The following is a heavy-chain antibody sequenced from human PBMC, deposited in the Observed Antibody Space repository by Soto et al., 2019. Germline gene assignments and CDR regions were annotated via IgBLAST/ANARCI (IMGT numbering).Heavy chain of an antibody. Sequence: PGESLKISCKGSGYTFSNCWIGWVRQMPGKGLEWMGIIYPGDSDTKYSPFFEGYVTISADKSITTAYLQWSSLKASDTAMYYCARQYCSNGIYCRHFDYWGQGTQVTVSS. D-gene: IGHD2-8*01. V-gene: IGHV5-51*01. CDR1: GYTFSNCW. CDR3: ARQYCSNGIYCRHFDY. CDR2: IYPGDSDT. J-gene: IGHJ4*02.